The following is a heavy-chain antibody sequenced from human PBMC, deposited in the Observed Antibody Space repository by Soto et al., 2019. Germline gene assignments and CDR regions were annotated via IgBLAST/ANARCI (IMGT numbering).Heavy chain of an antibody. CDR2: ITGGGDYT. CDR3: VKKIAGTTTNGAYWYFDL. Sequence: EVQLLESGGDLVQPGGSLRLSCPASGFTFGDFAMNWVRQAPGKGLEWVSGITGGGDYTFYADSVKGRFTISRVQSKNTVYLQMNSLRAEDTALYYCVKKIAGTTTNGAYWYFDLWGRGTLVTVSS. CDR1: GFTFGDFA. D-gene: IGHD2-8*01. V-gene: IGHV3-23*01. J-gene: IGHJ2*01.